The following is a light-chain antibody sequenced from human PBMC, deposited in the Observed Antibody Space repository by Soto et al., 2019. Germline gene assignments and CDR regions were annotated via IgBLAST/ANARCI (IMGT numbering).Light chain of an antibody. CDR3: SSYTSSSPLRV. CDR1: SSDVGGYNY. J-gene: IGLJ3*02. CDR2: EVS. Sequence: QSALTQPASVSGSPGQSITISCTGTSSDVGGYNYVSWYQQHPGKAPKLMIYEVSNRPSGVSNRFSGSKSGNTASLTISGLQAEDEADYYCSSYTSSSPLRVFGGGTKVT. V-gene: IGLV2-14*01.